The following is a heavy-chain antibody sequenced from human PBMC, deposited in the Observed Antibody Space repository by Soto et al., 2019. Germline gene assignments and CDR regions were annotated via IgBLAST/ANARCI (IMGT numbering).Heavy chain of an antibody. CDR1: VGGFRTYT. J-gene: IGHJ3*02. CDR2: IIPMFEIA. V-gene: IGHV1-69*02. D-gene: IGHD6-6*01. Sequence: QVQLVQSGVEVKKPGSSVKVSCKASVGGFRTYTVFWVRQAPGQGLEWMGRIIPMFEIANYAQRFQGRVTFNADKSTSTVYMEMISLTSDDTAIYFCTLGSSSAEVFDIWGQGTLVTVSP. CDR3: TLGSSSAEVFDI.